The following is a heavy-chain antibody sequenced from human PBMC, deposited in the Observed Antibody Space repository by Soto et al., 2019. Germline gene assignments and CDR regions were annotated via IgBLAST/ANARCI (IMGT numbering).Heavy chain of an antibody. CDR1: GYTFTSYG. CDR2: ISAYNGNT. J-gene: IGHJ1*01. CDR3: ARVEVDTAMVLNC. Sequence: GASVKVSCKASGYTFTSYGISWVRQAPGQGLEWMGWISAYNGNTNYAQKLQGRVTMTTDTSTSTAYMELRSVGSDDMAVYYCARVEVDTAMVLNCWGQGTLVTVST. V-gene: IGHV1-18*03. D-gene: IGHD5-18*01.